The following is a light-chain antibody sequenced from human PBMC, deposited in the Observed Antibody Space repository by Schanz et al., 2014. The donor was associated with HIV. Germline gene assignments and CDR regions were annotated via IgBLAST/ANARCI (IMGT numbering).Light chain of an antibody. CDR2: AAS. CDR1: QGIGND. J-gene: IGKJ2*01. Sequence: IQMTQSPSSLSASVGDRVTITCRASQGIGNDLGWYQQKPGKAPRLLIYAASSLQSGVPSRFSGSGSGSDFTLTISSLQPDDFATYYCQQCVTYPYTFGQGTKLDIK. CDR3: QQCVTYPYT. V-gene: IGKV1-6*01.